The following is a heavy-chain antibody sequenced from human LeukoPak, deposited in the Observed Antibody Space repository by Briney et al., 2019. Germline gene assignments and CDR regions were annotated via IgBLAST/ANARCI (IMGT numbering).Heavy chain of an antibody. CDR2: IYTSGST. J-gene: IGHJ4*02. D-gene: IGHD3-22*01. CDR1: GGSISTYY. Sequence: PSETLSLTCTVSGGSISTYYWSWIRQPAGKGLEWIGRIYTSGSTNYNPSLKSRVTMSVDTSKNQFSLRLNSVTAADTAVYYCASTSDSGGHYYDYWGQGTLVTVSS. CDR3: ASTSDSGGHYYDY. V-gene: IGHV4-4*07.